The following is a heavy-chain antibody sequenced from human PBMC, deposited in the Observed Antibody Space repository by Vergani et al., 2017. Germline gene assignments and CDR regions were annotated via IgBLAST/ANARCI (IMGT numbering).Heavy chain of an antibody. J-gene: IGHJ4*02. CDR1: GYTFTDYW. D-gene: IGHD3-3*01. CDR2: VYARDSIT. V-gene: IGHV5-51*01. CDR3: ARLTADDFWSGYYSWVDY. Sequence: EVQLVQSGAEVKKPGESLKISCEGSGYTFTDYWVGWVRQKPGKGLEWMGVVYARDSITRYSLSFEGQVTISADKSINTAYLEWDSLRASDSAMYYCARLTADDFWSGYYSWVDYWGQGTLVTVSS.